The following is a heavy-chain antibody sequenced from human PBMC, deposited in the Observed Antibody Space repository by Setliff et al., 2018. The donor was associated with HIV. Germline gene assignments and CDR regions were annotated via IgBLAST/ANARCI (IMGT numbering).Heavy chain of an antibody. CDR1: GGSISGYYW. CDR3: AHSPRRGYGYASFYYHYYYMDV. J-gene: IGHJ6*03. CDR2: IYWNNDK. V-gene: IGHV2-5*01. D-gene: IGHD5-18*01. Sequence: TLSLTCTVSGGSISGYYWSWIRQPPGKALEWLAVIYWNNDKEYSPSLKRRLTITKDTSKNQVVLKLTNMDPVDTATYYCAHSPRRGYGYASFYYHYYYMDVWGKGTTVTVSS.